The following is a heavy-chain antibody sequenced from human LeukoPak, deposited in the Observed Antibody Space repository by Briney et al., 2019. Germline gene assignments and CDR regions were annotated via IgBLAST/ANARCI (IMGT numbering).Heavy chain of an antibody. CDR1: NGSISPYF. CDR2: IYYTGSF. V-gene: IGHV4-59*08. D-gene: IGHD6-13*01. J-gene: IGHJ4*02. CDR3: ARVSSSSWYSFTLPDY. Sequence: SETLSLTCAVSNGSISPYFWNWIRQPPGKGLEWIGYIYYTGSFFYNPSLRSRLTISVDTAKNQFSLKLTSMTAADTAVYYCARVSSSSWYSFTLPDYWGQGTLVTVSS.